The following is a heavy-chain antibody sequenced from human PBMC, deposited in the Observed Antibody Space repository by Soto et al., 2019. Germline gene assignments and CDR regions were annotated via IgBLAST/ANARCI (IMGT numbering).Heavy chain of an antibody. Sequence: EVQLLESGGGLVQPGGSLRLSCAASGFTFSSYAMSWVRQAPGKVLEWVSAMSGSGGSTYYADSVKCRFTISRDTSQHTLDLQMNSLRAEDTAVYYCAKERGQGDWGQGTLVTVSS. CDR3: AKERGQGD. V-gene: IGHV3-23*01. D-gene: IGHD1-26*01. CDR1: GFTFSSYA. J-gene: IGHJ4*02. CDR2: MSGSGGST.